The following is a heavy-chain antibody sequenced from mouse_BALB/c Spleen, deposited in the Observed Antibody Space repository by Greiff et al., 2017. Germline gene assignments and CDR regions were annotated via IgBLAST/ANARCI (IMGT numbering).Heavy chain of an antibody. V-gene: IGHV1-52*01. CDR1: GYTFTSYW. CDR2: IDPYDSET. D-gene: IGHD2-1*01. J-gene: IGHJ4*01. CDR3: ARYYGNYGAMDY. Sequence: QVHVKQSGAELVRPGASVKLSCKASGYTFTSYWMNWVKQRPEQGLEWIGRIDPYDSETHYNQKFKDKAILTVDKSSSTAYMQLSSLTSEDSAVYYCARYYGNYGAMDYWGQGTSVTVSS.